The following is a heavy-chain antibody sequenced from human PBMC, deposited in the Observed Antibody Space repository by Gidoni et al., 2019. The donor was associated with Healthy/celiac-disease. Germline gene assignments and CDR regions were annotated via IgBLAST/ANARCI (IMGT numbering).Heavy chain of an antibody. CDR3: AHRPRCYPYYYYYGMDV. CDR2: IYCDDDK. J-gene: IGHJ6*02. CDR1: GFSLSTSGGG. D-gene: IGHD2-2*01. V-gene: IGHV2-5*02. Sequence: QITLKESVPTLVKPTQTLKLTCTFSGFSLSTSGGGMVWIRQHPGKAMDCLAFIYCDDDKRYSPSIKSRLTITKDPSKNQLVLTMTNMDPVDTATYYCAHRPRCYPYYYYYGMDVWGQGTTVTVSS.